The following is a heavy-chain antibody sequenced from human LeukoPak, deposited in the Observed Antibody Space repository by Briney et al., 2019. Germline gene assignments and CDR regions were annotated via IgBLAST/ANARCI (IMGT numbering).Heavy chain of an antibody. CDR3: ARQPELGIYDY. CDR2: IYPGDSGT. D-gene: IGHD7-27*01. J-gene: IGHJ4*02. V-gene: IGHV5-51*01. CDR1: GNRFTSYW. Sequence: GESLKISCKGSGNRFTSYWIGCVRQMPGKGLEWMGIIYPGDSGTRYSPSFQGQVTISADKSISTAYLQRSSLKASDTAMYYCARQPELGIYDYWGQGTLVTVYS.